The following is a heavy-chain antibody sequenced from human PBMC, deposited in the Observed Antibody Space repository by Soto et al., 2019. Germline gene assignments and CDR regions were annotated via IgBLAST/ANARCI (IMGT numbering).Heavy chain of an antibody. V-gene: IGHV5-51*01. CDR2: IYPCDSDT. CDR1: GYNFTSYW. CDR3: ARLDTVRSSSWTRYYAYGMDV. Sequence: PGESLKISCKGSGYNFTSYWIGWVRQMPGKGLEWMGIIYPCDSDTRYSPSFQGQVTISADKSISTAYLQWSSLKASDTAMYYCARLDTVRSSSWTRYYAYGMDVWGQGTTVTVSS. J-gene: IGHJ6*02. D-gene: IGHD6-13*01.